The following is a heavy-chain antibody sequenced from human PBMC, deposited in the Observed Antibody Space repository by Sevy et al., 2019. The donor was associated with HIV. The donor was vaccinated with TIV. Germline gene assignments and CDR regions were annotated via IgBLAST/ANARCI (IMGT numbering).Heavy chain of an antibody. CDR3: ARDQISNYCSSTSCQRPDY. D-gene: IGHD2-2*01. J-gene: IGHJ4*02. V-gene: IGHV1-18*01. CDR2: TSAYNGNT. Sequence: ASVKVSCKASGYTFTSYGISWVRQAPGQGLEWMGWTSAYNGNTNYAQKLQGRVTMTTDTSTSTAYMELRSLRSDDTAVYYCARDQISNYCSSTSCQRPDYWGQGTLVTVSS. CDR1: GYTFTSYG.